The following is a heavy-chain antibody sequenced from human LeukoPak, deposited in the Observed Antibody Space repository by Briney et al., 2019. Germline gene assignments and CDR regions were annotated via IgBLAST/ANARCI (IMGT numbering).Heavy chain of an antibody. Sequence: SETLSLTCTVSGGSIISYYWSWIRQPPGKGLEWIGYIYYSGSTNYNPSLKSRVTISVDTSKNQFSLKLSSVTAADTAVYYCATEPYWGQGTLVTVSS. J-gene: IGHJ4*02. V-gene: IGHV4-59*01. CDR3: ATEPY. CDR1: GGSIISYY. CDR2: IYYSGST.